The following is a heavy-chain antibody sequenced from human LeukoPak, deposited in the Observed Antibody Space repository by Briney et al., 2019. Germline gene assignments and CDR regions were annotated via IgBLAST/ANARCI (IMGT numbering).Heavy chain of an antibody. D-gene: IGHD1-26*01. CDR3: APGSYFVY. J-gene: IGHJ4*02. V-gene: IGHV3-30*04. Sequence: GGSLRLSCAASGFTFSSYAMHWVRQAPGKGLEWVAVISYDGSNKYYADSVKGRFTISRDNSKNTLYLQMNSLRAEDTAVYYCAPGSYFVYWGQGTLVTVSS. CDR2: ISYDGSNK. CDR1: GFTFSSYA.